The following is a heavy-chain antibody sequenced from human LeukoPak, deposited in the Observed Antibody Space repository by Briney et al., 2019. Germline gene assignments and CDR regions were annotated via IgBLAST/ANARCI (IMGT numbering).Heavy chain of an antibody. D-gene: IGHD3-3*01. J-gene: IGHJ3*02. Sequence: GGSLRLSCAASGFTFSSYAMSWVRQAPGKGLEWVSAISGSGGSTYYADSVKGRFTISRDNSKSTLYLQMNSLRAEDTAVYYCAKDRSYLEAFDIWGQGTMVTVSS. CDR1: GFTFSSYA. V-gene: IGHV3-23*01. CDR3: AKDRSYLEAFDI. CDR2: ISGSGGST.